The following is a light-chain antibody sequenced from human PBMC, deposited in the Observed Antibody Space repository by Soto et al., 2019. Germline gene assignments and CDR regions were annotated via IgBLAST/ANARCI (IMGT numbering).Light chain of an antibody. V-gene: IGKV3-20*01. CDR1: QSVSNTY. J-gene: IGKJ2*01. CDR3: QQYGTSPPVYA. CDR2: HAS. Sequence: EIVLTQSPGTLSLSPGERATLSCRTSQSVSNTYLAWYQQKPGQAPRLLIYHASSRATGIPGRFSGSGSGTDFTLTISRLEPEDFAVSYCQQYGTSPPVYAFGQGTKLEI.